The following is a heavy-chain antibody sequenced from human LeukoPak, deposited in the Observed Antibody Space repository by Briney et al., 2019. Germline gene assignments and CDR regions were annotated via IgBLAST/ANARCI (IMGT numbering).Heavy chain of an antibody. D-gene: IGHD3-10*01. V-gene: IGHV4-39*01. CDR1: GDSISSSSSY. CDR2: IYYSGST. Sequence: PSETLSLTCTVSGDSISSSSSYWGWIRQPPGEGLEWIGSIYYSGSTYYNTSLKSRVTISVDTSKNQFSLKLSSVTAADTAVYYCAREAIGRGFGELLTFDYWGQGTLVTVSS. J-gene: IGHJ4*02. CDR3: AREAIGRGFGELLTFDY.